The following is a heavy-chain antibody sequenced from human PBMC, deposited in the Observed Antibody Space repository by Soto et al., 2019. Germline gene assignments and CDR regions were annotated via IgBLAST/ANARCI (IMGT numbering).Heavy chain of an antibody. CDR3: ARVLEKQQAVDIIDY. J-gene: IGHJ4*02. CDR2: ISSSGSTI. Sequence: GGSLRLSCAASGFTFSDCYMSWIRQAPGKGLEWVSYISSSGSTIYYADSVKGRFTISRDNAKNSLYLQMNSLRAEDTAVYYCARVLEKQQAVDIIDYWGRGTLVTVSS. CDR1: GFTFSDCY. D-gene: IGHD6-13*01. V-gene: IGHV3-11*01.